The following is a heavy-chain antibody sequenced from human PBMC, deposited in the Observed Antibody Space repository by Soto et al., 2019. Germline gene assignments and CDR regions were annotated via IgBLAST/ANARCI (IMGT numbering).Heavy chain of an antibody. J-gene: IGHJ6*02. Sequence: QLVQSGAEVKKPGASMKVSCKASGYTFTSYDINWVRQATGQGLEWMGWMNPNSGNTGYAQKSQGKVTRTRNTSISTAYMQLRRLRSPATAVYYCARERKGIDVWGQGTTVTVSS. V-gene: IGHV1-8*01. CDR1: GYTFTSYD. CDR3: ARERKGIDV. CDR2: MNPNSGNT.